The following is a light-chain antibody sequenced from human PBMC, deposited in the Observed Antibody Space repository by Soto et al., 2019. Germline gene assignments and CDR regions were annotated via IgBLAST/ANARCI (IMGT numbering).Light chain of an antibody. CDR2: DAS. CDR1: QSVSSN. V-gene: IGKV3-15*01. CDR3: QQYNSWPRT. Sequence: EIVMTQSPATLSVSPGEGATLSCRASQSVSSNLAWYQLKPGQAPRLLIYDASTRATGIPARFSGSGSGTEFTLTISSLQSEDFAVYYCQQYNSWPRTFGQGTKVEIK. J-gene: IGKJ1*01.